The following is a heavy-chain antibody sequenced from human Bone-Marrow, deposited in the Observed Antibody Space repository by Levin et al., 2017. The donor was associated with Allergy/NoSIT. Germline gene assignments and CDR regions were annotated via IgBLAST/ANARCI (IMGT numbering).Heavy chain of an antibody. D-gene: IGHD3-9*01. J-gene: IGHJ6*03. V-gene: IGHV5-51*01. CDR1: GYSFTNYW. Sequence: GESLKISCKGSGYSFTNYWIGWVRQMPGKGLEWMGIIYPRDSDTRYSPSFQGRVTISVDKSISTAYLQWTSLTASDTAMYYWARVDVLTGYYNIMANYYMDVWGKGTTVTVSS. CDR3: ARVDVLTGYYNIMANYYMDV. CDR2: IYPRDSDT.